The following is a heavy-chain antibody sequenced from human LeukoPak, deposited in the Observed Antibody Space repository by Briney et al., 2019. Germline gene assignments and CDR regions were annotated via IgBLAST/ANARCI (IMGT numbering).Heavy chain of an antibody. CDR1: GYTFTGYC. CDR3: AGARRPRGPKHGSLGY. CDR2: INPNSGGT. J-gene: IGHJ4*02. V-gene: IGHV1-2*02. Sequence: ASVTVSCKASGYTFTGYCMHWVRQAPGQGLEWMGWINPNSGGTNYAQKFQGRVTMTRDTSISTAYMELSRLRSDDTAVYYCAGARRPRGPKHGSLGYWGQGTLVTVSS. D-gene: IGHD3-16*01.